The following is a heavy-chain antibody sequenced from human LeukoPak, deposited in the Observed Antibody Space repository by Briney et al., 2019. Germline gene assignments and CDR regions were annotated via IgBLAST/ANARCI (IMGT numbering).Heavy chain of an antibody. CDR3: ARVGVPAAYITGAFDI. J-gene: IGHJ3*02. CDR1: GGSISSSSYY. D-gene: IGHD2-2*01. CDR2: IYYSGST. Sequence: SETLSLTCTVSGGSISSSSYYWGWIRQPPGKRLEWIGSIYYSGSTYYNPSLKSRVTISVDTSKNQFSLKLSSVTAADTAVYYCARVGVPAAYITGAFDIWGQGTMVTVSS. V-gene: IGHV4-39*07.